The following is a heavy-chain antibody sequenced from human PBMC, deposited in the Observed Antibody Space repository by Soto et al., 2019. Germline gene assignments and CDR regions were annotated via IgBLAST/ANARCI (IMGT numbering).Heavy chain of an antibody. V-gene: IGHV4-30-4*01. CDR1: GGSISSGYYY. D-gene: IGHD3-22*01. Sequence: SETLSLTCTVSGGSISSGYYYWSWIRQPPGKGLEWIGYIYYSGSTYYNPSLKSRVTISVDTSKNQFSLKLSSVTAAETAGYYCARVPKGDQYYYDSSGYYYGLFVYWGQGTLVTVSS. CDR3: ARVPKGDQYYYDSSGYYYGLFVY. J-gene: IGHJ4*02. CDR2: IYYSGST.